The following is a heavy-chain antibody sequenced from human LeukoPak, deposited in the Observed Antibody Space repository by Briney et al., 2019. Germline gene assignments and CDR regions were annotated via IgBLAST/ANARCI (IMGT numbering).Heavy chain of an antibody. CDR2: INSDGSTT. CDR3: ARESGAAASDAFDI. V-gene: IGHV3-74*01. CDR1: GFTFSSYW. Sequence: GGSLRLSCAASGFTFSSYWMHWVRHAPGKGLVWVSRINSDGSTTTYADSVKGRFTISRDNAQNTLYLQMNSLRAEDTAVYYCARESGAAASDAFDIWGQGTMVTVSS. D-gene: IGHD6-25*01. J-gene: IGHJ3*02.